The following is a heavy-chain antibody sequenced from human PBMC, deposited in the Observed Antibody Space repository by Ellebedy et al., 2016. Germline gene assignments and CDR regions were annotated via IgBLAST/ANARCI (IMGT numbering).Heavy chain of an antibody. CDR3: AKHYGDYGGDAFDI. V-gene: IGHV4-39*07. CDR1: GGSISSSSYY. Sequence: SETLSLXXTVSGGSISSSSYYWGWIRQPPGKGLEWIGSIYYSGSTYYNPSLKSRVTISVDTSKNQFSLKLSSVTAADTAVYYCAKHYGDYGGDAFDIWGQGTMVTVSS. D-gene: IGHD4-17*01. J-gene: IGHJ3*02. CDR2: IYYSGST.